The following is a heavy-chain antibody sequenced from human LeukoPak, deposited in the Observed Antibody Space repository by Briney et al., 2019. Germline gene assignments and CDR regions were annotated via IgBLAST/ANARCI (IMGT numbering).Heavy chain of an antibody. J-gene: IGHJ4*02. CDR1: GFTVSSYA. Sequence: GGSLRLSCAVSGFTVSSYAMHWVRQAPEKGLEWVSYISSAGTIFYAAAVEGRFTISRDNAKNSLYLEMNSLRAEDTAVYYCARVGHSGTYFAIWGQRTLVTVSS. CDR3: ARVGHSGTYFAI. CDR2: ISSAGTI. D-gene: IGHD1-26*01. V-gene: IGHV3-48*03.